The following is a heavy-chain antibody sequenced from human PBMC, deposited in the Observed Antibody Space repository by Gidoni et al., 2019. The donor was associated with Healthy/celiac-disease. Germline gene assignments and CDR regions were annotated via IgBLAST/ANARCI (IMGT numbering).Heavy chain of an antibody. V-gene: IGHV3-30*18. J-gene: IGHJ6*02. Sequence: QVQLVESGGGVVQPGSSLRLSCAASGFTFSSYGMHGVRRAPGKGLEWVAVISYDGSNKYYADSVKGRFTISRDNSKNTLYLQMNSLRAEDTAVYYCAKGDYGDYSMDVWGQGTTVTVSS. CDR1: GFTFSSYG. D-gene: IGHD4-17*01. CDR3: AKGDYGDYSMDV. CDR2: ISYDGSNK.